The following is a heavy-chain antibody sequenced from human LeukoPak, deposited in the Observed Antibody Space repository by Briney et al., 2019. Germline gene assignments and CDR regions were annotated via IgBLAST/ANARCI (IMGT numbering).Heavy chain of an antibody. Sequence: GASVKVSCKASGYTFTGYYMHWVRQAPGQGLEWMGWINPNSGGTNYAQKFQGRVAMTRDTSISTAYMELSRLRSDDTAVYYCANPRDSSSWYDYWGQGTLVTVSS. CDR2: INPNSGGT. CDR1: GYTFTGYY. CDR3: ANPRDSSSWYDY. J-gene: IGHJ4*02. V-gene: IGHV1-2*02. D-gene: IGHD6-13*01.